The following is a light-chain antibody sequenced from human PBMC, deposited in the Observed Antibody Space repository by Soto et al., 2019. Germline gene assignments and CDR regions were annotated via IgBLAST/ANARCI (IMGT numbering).Light chain of an antibody. CDR2: DVS. V-gene: IGLV2-14*01. CDR3: SSYTSSSTPGV. CDR1: SSDVGGYNY. J-gene: IGLJ1*01. Sequence: QSVLTQPASVSGAPGHSITISCTGTSSDVGGYNYVSWYQQHPGKAPKLMIYDVSNRSSGVSNRFSGSKSGNTASLTISGLQAEDEADYYCSSYTSSSTPGVFGPGTKLTVL.